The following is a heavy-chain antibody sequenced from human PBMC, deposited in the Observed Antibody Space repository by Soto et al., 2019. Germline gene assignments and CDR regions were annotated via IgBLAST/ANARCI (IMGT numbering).Heavy chain of an antibody. Sequence: SETLSLTCTVSGGSISSYYWSWIRQPPGKGLEWIGYIYYSGSTNYNPSLKSRVTISVDTSKNQFSLKLSSVTAADTAVYYCARVVVVAATFWFDPWGQGTLVTVSS. CDR2: IYYSGST. D-gene: IGHD2-15*01. J-gene: IGHJ5*02. CDR1: GGSISSYY. CDR3: ARVVVVAATFWFDP. V-gene: IGHV4-59*08.